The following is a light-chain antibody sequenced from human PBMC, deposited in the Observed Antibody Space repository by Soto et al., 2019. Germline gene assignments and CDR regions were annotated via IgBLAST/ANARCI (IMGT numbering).Light chain of an antibody. V-gene: IGKV1-39*01. CDR1: QRMSTD. CDR3: QQGYSVPYT. J-gene: IGKJ2*01. CDR2: AAS. Sequence: DVQMTQSPASLSASVGDRVHMTGRARQRMSTDLNWYQQKPGNAPTLLIYAASTLQSGVSSRFRGSRSGRDCTITISSLQPEDFATYFCQQGYSVPYTFAQGTKLEIK.